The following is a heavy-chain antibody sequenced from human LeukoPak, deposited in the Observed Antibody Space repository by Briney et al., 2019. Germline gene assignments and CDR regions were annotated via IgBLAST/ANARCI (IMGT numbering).Heavy chain of an antibody. D-gene: IGHD3-22*01. J-gene: IGHJ4*02. CDR2: IYTSGST. Sequence: PSETLSLTCTVSGGSISSYYWSWIRQPAGKGLEWIGRIYTSGSTNYNPSLKSRVTMSVDTSKNQFSLKLSSVTAADTAVYYCTHYYDSSGYSDYWGQGTLVTVSS. CDR3: THYYDSSGYSDY. CDR1: GGSISSYY. V-gene: IGHV4-4*07.